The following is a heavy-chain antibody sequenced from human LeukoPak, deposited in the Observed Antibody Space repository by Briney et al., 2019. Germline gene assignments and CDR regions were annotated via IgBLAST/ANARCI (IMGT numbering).Heavy chain of an antibody. CDR2: ISGSGGAT. J-gene: IGHJ6*02. CDR3: AKKVITYYYGMDV. Sequence: GRSLRLSCAASGFTFSSYGMHWVRQAPGKGLEWVSGISGSGGATYYADSVKGRFTISRDNSKNTLYLQMSGLRAEDTAVYYCAKKVITYYYGMDVWGQGTTVTVSS. CDR1: GFTFSSYG. D-gene: IGHD2-21*01. V-gene: IGHV3-23*01.